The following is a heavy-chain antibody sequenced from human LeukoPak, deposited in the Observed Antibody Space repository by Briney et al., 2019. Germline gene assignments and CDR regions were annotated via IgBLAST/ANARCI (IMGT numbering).Heavy chain of an antibody. V-gene: IGHV4-61*01. Sequence: SETLSLTCTVSGGSVSSGSYYWRWIRQPPGKGLEWIGYIYYSGSTNYNPSLKSRVTISVDTSKNQFSLKLSSVTAADTAVYYCARQEIVVVTPGDFQHWGQGTLVTVSS. CDR2: IYYSGST. CDR3: ARQEIVVVTPGDFQH. CDR1: GGSVSSGSYY. J-gene: IGHJ1*01. D-gene: IGHD2-21*02.